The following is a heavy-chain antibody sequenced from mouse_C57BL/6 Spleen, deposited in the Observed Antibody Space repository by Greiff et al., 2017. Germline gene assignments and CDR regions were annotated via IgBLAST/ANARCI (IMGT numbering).Heavy chain of an antibody. CDR1: GYTFTEYT. Sequence: QVQLQQSGAELVKPGASVKLSCKASGYTFTEYTIHWVKQRSGQGLEWIGWFYPGSGSIKYNEKFKDKATLTANKSSSTVYMGLSRLTSEDSAVYYCARHEAGYDGYYPLFDYWGQGTTLTVSS. CDR2: FYPGSGSI. J-gene: IGHJ2*01. CDR3: ARHEAGYDGYYPLFDY. V-gene: IGHV1-62-2*01. D-gene: IGHD2-3*01.